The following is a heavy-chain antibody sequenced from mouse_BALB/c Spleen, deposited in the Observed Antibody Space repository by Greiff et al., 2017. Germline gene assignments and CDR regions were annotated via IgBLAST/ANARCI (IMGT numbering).Heavy chain of an antibody. J-gene: IGHJ4*01. CDR2: IRLKSNNYAT. V-gene: IGHV6-6*02. CDR1: GFTFSNYW. Sequence: EVKVVESGGGLVQPGGSMKLSCVASGFTFSNYWMNWVRQSPEKGLEWVAEIRLKSNNYATHYAESVKGRFTISRDDSKSSVYLQMNNLRAEDTGIYYCTRAITTDYYAMDYWGQGTSVTVSS. D-gene: IGHD1-2*01. CDR3: TRAITTDYYAMDY.